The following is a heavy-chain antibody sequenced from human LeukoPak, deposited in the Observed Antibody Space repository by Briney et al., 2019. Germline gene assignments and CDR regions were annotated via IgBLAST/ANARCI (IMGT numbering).Heavy chain of an antibody. Sequence: TPSETLSLTCTVSGGSIGNFFWSWIRQSPGEGLEWIGFIYENGRTSYNPSLKSRVTISVDMSKNQFSLRLTSMTAADTAVYYCARDWELGHWGRGILVTVTS. J-gene: IGHJ4*02. CDR3: ARDWELGH. CDR1: GGSIGNFF. V-gene: IGHV4-59*01. D-gene: IGHD1-26*01. CDR2: IYENGRT.